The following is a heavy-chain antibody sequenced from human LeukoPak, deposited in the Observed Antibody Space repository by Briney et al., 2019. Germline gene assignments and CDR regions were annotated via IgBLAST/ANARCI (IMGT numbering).Heavy chain of an antibody. CDR1: GFTVSSNY. J-gene: IGHJ4*02. D-gene: IGHD5-18*01. V-gene: IGHV3-53*01. CDR3: AKARARLWLKVYYFDY. CDR2: IYSGGST. Sequence: PGGSLRLSCAASGFTVSSNYMSWVRQAPGKGLEWVSVIYSGGSTYYADSVKGRFTISRDNSKNTLYLQMNSLRAEDTAVYYCAKARARLWLKVYYFDYWGQGTLVTVSS.